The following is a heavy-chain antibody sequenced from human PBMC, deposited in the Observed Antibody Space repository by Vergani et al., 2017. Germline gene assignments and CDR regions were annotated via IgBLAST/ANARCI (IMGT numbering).Heavy chain of an antibody. Sequence: EVQLLESGGGLVQPGGSLRLSCAASGFTFSSYAMSLVRQVPGKGLEWVSGISGSGGNTYYANSVKGRFTISRDHSKNTLYLQMKSLRADDTAVYYCAKGVYCSSTSCYEGRGYYYGMGVWGQGTTVTFSS. CDR2: ISGSGGNT. J-gene: IGHJ6*02. CDR3: AKGVYCSSTSCYEGRGYYYGMGV. V-gene: IGHV3-23*01. D-gene: IGHD2-2*01. CDR1: GFTFSSYA.